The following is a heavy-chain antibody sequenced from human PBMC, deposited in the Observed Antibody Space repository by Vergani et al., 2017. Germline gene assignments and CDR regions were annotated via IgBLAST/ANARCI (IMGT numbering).Heavy chain of an antibody. J-gene: IGHJ6*02. CDR2: IYWDDDK. CDR1: GFSLSNARMG. D-gene: IGHD1-26*01. Sequence: QVTLKESGPVLVKHTETLTLTCTVSGFSLSNARMGVGWIRQPPGKALEWLALIYWDDDKRYSPSLKSRLTITKDTSKNQVVLTMTNMDPVDTATYYCAHGAVRVGGVRYYGMDVWGQGTTVTVSS. CDR3: AHGAVRVGGVRYYGMDV. V-gene: IGHV2-5*02.